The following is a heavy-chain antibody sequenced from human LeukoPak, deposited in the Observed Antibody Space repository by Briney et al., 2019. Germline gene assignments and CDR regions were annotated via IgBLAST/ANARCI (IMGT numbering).Heavy chain of an antibody. CDR2: THYSGST. CDR1: GGSISSYY. J-gene: IGHJ6*03. CDR3: ARRVEMATIDYYYYYMDV. D-gene: IGHD5-24*01. V-gene: IGHV4-59*01. Sequence: SETLSLTCTVPGGSISSYYWSWLRQPPGKGLEYIGYTHYSGSTNYNPSLKSRVTISVDTSKNQFSLKLSSVTAADTAVYYCARRVEMATIDYYYYYMDVWGKGTTVTISS.